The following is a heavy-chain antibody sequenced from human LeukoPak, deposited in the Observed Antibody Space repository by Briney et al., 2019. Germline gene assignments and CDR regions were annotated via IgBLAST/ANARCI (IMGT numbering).Heavy chain of an antibody. D-gene: IGHD4-23*01. CDR3: AKEPTQYGGLYYFDY. V-gene: IGHV3-30*18. J-gene: IGHJ4*02. CDR2: ISYDGGNE. Sequence: GGSLRLSCAASGFTFITYGMHWVRQAPGKGLEWVAVISYDGGNEHYADSVKGRFTISRDNSKNTLYLQMNSLRSEDTAVYYCAKEPTQYGGLYYFDYWGQGSLVTVSS. CDR1: GFTFITYG.